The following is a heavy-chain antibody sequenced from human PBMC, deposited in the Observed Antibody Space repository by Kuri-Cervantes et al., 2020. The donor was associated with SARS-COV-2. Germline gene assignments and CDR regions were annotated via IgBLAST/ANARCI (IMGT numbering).Heavy chain of an antibody. CDR2: IYYSGST. CDR3: ARHELAVGYDSSGDFYGMDV. V-gene: IGHV4-39*07. J-gene: IGHJ6*02. Sequence: SETLSLTCTVPGGSISSSSYYWGWIRQPPGKGLEWIGSIYYSGSTYYNPSLKSRVTISVDTSKNQFSLKLSSVTAADTAVYYCARHELAVGYDSSGDFYGMDVWGQGTTVTVSS. CDR1: GGSISSSSYY. D-gene: IGHD3-22*01.